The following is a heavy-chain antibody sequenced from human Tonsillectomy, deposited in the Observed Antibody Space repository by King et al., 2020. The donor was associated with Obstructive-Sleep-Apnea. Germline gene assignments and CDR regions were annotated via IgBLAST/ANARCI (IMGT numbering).Heavy chain of an antibody. D-gene: IGHD1-26*01. Sequence: EVQLVESGGGLVKPGGSLRLSCAASGFTFSSYSMNWVRQAPGKGLEWVSSISSSSSYIYYADSVKGRFTISRDNAKNSLYLQMNSLRAEDTAVYYCAGQHRGRYMYYFDYWGQGTLVTVSS. CDR1: GFTFSSYS. J-gene: IGHJ4*02. CDR3: AGQHRGRYMYYFDY. V-gene: IGHV3-21*01. CDR2: ISSSSSYI.